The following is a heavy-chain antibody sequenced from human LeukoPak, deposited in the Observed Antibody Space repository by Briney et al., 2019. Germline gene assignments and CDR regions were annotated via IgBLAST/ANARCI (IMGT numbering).Heavy chain of an antibody. J-gene: IGHJ4*02. CDR2: SYYSGST. V-gene: IGHV4-30-4*08. D-gene: IGHD3-22*01. CDR1: GGSISSGDYY. Sequence: SQTLSLTCTVSGGSISSGDYYWSWIRQPPGKGLEWIGYSYYSGSTYYNPSLKSRVTISVDTSKNQFSLKLSSVTAADTAVYYCARELISYGTYYYDSSGLNYWGQGTLVTVSS. CDR3: ARELISYGTYYYDSSGLNY.